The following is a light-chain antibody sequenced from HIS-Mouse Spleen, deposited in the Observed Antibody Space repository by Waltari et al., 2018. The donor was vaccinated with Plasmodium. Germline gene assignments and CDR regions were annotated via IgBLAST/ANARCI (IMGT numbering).Light chain of an antibody. J-gene: IGKJ5*01. CDR1: QGISSA. CDR2: DAS. Sequence: ATQLTQSPSSLSASVRDRVTITCRANQGISSALAWYQQKPGKAPKLLIYDASSLESGVPSRFSGSGSGTDFTLTISSLQPEDFATYYCQQFNNYPSITFGQGTRLEIK. CDR3: QQFNNYPSIT. V-gene: IGKV1D-13*01.